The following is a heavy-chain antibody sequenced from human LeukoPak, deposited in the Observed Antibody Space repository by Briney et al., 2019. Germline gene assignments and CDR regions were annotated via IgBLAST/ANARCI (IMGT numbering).Heavy chain of an antibody. CDR1: GFTFSNYR. CDR2: ISTDGSST. J-gene: IGHJ4*02. D-gene: IGHD6-19*01. CDR3: ARLTVAGTNY. Sequence: GGSLRPSCAASGFTFSNYRMHWVRQAPGKGLVWVSRISTDGSSTTYADSVKGRFTISRDNAKNTLYLQMDSVRAEDTAVYYCARLTVAGTNYWGQGTLVTVSS. V-gene: IGHV3-74*01.